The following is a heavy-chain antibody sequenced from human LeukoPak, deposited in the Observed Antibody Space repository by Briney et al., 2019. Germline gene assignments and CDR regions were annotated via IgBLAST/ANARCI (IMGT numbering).Heavy chain of an antibody. Sequence: PGGSLRLSCAASGFTFSDYWMLWVRQAPGKGLEWVSAISDSDSGTYYADSVKGRFTISRDNSKNTLYLQMNSLRAEDTALYYCAKGYGYSSSWTSNYYFYGLDVWGQGTTVTVSS. CDR2: ISDSDSGT. CDR3: AKGYGYSSSWTSNYYFYGLDV. V-gene: IGHV3-23*01. CDR1: GFTFSDYW. D-gene: IGHD6-13*01. J-gene: IGHJ6*02.